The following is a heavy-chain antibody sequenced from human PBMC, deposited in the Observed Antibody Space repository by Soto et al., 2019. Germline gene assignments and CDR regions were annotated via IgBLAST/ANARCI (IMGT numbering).Heavy chain of an antibody. J-gene: IGHJ6*02. CDR3: ARVGFDWLSGMDV. D-gene: IGHD3-9*01. V-gene: IGHV4-61*01. Sequence: SETLSLTCTVSGGSVSSGSYYWSWIRQPPGKGLEWIGYIYYSGSTNYNPSLKSRVTISVDTSKNQFSLKLSSVTAADTAVYYGARVGFDWLSGMDVWGQGTTVTVSS. CDR1: GGSVSSGSYY. CDR2: IYYSGST.